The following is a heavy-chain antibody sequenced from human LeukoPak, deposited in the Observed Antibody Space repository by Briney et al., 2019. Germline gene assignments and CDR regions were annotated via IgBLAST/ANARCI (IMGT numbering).Heavy chain of an antibody. Sequence: ASVKVSCKASGYTFSSYGFSWVRQAPGQGLEWMGWISAYTGHTMFAQKYQGRVTMTTDTSTSTAYMELRGLRSDDTAVYYCARGGGSYGDYSLWLGYWGQGTLVTVSS. CDR3: ARGGGSYGDYSLWLGY. J-gene: IGHJ4*02. D-gene: IGHD4-17*01. V-gene: IGHV1-18*01. CDR2: ISAYTGHT. CDR1: GYTFSSYG.